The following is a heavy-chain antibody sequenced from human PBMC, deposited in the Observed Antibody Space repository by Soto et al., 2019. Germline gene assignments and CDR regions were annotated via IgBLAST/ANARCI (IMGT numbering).Heavy chain of an antibody. Sequence: GGSLRLSCTASGFTFGDYAMSWFRQAPGKGLEWVGFIRSKAYGGTTEYAASVKGRFTISRDDSKSIAYLQMNSLKTEDTAVYYCTRSPFAYDYNYYYYMDVWGKGTTVTVSS. CDR3: TRSPFAYDYNYYYYMDV. J-gene: IGHJ6*03. CDR1: GFTFGDYA. CDR2: IRSKAYGGTT. D-gene: IGHD2-8*01. V-gene: IGHV3-49*03.